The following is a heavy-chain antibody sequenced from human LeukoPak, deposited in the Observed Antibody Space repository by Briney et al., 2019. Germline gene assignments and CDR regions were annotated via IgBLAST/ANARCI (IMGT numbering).Heavy chain of an antibody. Sequence: PETLSLTSSVSGASITDYYWNWIREPAGKGLEWIGRIFPPVSANYSPSLKSRVTMSADTSKNQFSLKLSSVTAADTAVYFCARAAGLKGYSYYCHMDVWGKGTTVTVSS. CDR2: IFPPVSA. D-gene: IGHD3/OR15-3a*01. CDR3: ARAAGLKGYSYYCHMDV. V-gene: IGHV4-4*07. CDR1: GASITDYY. J-gene: IGHJ6*03.